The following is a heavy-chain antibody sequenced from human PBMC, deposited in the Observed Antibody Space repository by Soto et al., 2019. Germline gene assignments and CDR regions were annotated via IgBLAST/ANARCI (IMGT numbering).Heavy chain of an antibody. CDR2: ISGSGGST. CDR1: GFTFSSYA. J-gene: IGHJ5*02. CDR3: AKDHRPSFRNWFDP. Sequence: GGSLRLSCAASGFTFSSYAMSWVRQAPGKGLEWVSAISGSGGSTYYADSVKGRFTISRDKSKNTLYLQMNSLRAEDTAVYYCAKDHRPSFRNWFDPWGQGTLVTVSS. V-gene: IGHV3-23*01.